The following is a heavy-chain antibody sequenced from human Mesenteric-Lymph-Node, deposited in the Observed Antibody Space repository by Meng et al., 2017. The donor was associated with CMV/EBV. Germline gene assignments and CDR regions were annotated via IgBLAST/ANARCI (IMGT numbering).Heavy chain of an antibody. J-gene: IGHJ3*02. CDR2: IYSGGSSI. Sequence: GESLKISCAASGFTFRSYAMSWVRQAPGKGLEWVSTIYSGGSSIYYADSVKGRFTISRDNSKNTLYLQMNSLRAGDTAVYYCAMQWLLLGAFDIWGQGTMVTVSS. CDR3: AMQWLLLGAFDI. CDR1: GFTFRSYA. V-gene: IGHV3-23*03. D-gene: IGHD6-19*01.